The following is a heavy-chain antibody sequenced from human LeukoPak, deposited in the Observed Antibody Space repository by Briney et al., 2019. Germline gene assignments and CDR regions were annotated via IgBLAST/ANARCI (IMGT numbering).Heavy chain of an antibody. D-gene: IGHD3-10*01. V-gene: IGHV3-23*01. CDR2: ISGSGGST. CDR1: GFTFSSYA. J-gene: IGHJ6*02. CDR3: AKMDAGSYGPPYYYYGMDV. Sequence: GGSLGLSCAASGFTFSSYAMSWVRQAPGKGLEWVSAISGSGGSTYYADSVKGRFTISRDNSKNTLYLQMNSLRAEDTAVYYCAKMDAGSYGPPYYYYGMDVWGQGTTVTVSS.